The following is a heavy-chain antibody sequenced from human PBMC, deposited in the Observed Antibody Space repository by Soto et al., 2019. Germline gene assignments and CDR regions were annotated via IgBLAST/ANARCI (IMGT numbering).Heavy chain of an antibody. CDR2: ISDAGGFT. J-gene: IGHJ4*02. Sequence: EVQLLESGGVLVQPGGSLRLSCAASGFAFSSNALSLVRQTPGKGLQWISAISDAGGFTYYADSVKGRFTISRDNSKNMLFLQMHSLRAEDTAVYYCAKGGIGQHFDYWGQGTLVTVSS. D-gene: IGHD3-3*02. V-gene: IGHV3-23*01. CDR3: AKGGIGQHFDY. CDR1: GFAFSSNA.